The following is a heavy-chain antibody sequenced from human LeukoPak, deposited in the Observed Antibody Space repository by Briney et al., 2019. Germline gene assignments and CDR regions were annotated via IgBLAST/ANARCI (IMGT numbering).Heavy chain of an antibody. D-gene: IGHD1-1*01. CDR1: GYSFTSYW. CDR3: ARHKAPTGGWFDP. CDR2: IYPGDSDT. J-gene: IGHJ5*02. V-gene: IGHV5-51*01. Sequence: PGESLKISCKGSGYSFTSYWIGWVRQMPGKRLEWMGIIYPGDSDTRYSPSLQGQVTISADKSISTAYLQWSSLKASDTAMYHCARHKAPTGGWFDPWGQGTLVTVSS.